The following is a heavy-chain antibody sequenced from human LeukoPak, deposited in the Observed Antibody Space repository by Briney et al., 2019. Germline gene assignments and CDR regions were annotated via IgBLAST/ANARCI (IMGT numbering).Heavy chain of an antibody. J-gene: IGHJ3*01. CDR1: GYTFTGYH. D-gene: IGHD2-15*01. CDR3: ASPAGYCSGGSCWVL. Sequence: GASVKVSCKASGYTFTGYHIHWVRQAPGQGLEWMGRIIPILGIANYAQKFQGRVTITADKSTSTAYMELSSLRSEDTAVYYCASPAGYCSGGSCWVLWGQGTMVTVSS. CDR2: IIPILGIA. V-gene: IGHV1-69*02.